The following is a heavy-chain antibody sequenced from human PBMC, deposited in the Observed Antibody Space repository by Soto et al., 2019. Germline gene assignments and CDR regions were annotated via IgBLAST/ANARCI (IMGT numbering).Heavy chain of an antibody. CDR3: ARVGKRWSSGWKFDY. J-gene: IGHJ4*02. Sequence: SETLSLTCAVYGGSFRGYYCSWSRRPPGKGLEWIGEINHSGSTNYNPSLKSRVTISVDTSKNQFSLKLSSVTAADTAVYYCARVGKRWSSGWKFDYWGQGTLVTV. CDR1: GGSFRGYY. CDR2: INHSGST. V-gene: IGHV4-34*01. D-gene: IGHD6-19*01.